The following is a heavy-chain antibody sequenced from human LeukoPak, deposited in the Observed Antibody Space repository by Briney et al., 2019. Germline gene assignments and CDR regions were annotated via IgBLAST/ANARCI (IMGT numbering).Heavy chain of an antibody. D-gene: IGHD1-26*01. Sequence: PGGSLRLSCATSGFSFNNYNMNWVRQAPGRALEWVSSITSSGTYIFYADSVKGRFTISRDNAKNSLYLQMNSLGPEDTAVYYCSRDPYSGNYGNYYYYYMDVWGKGTTVTISS. J-gene: IGHJ6*03. CDR1: GFSFNNYN. CDR3: SRDPYSGNYGNYYYYYMDV. V-gene: IGHV3-21*04. CDR2: ITSSGTYI.